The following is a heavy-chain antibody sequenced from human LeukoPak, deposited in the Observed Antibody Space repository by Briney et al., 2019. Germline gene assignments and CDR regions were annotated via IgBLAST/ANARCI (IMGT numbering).Heavy chain of an antibody. CDR1: GGSISSYY. CDR3: ARVGVRYYHDSSGYYHDY. Sequence: SETLSLTCTVSGGSISSYYWSWIRQPPGKGLEWIGYIYYSGSTNYNPSLKSRVTISVDTSKNQFSLKLSSVTAADTAVYYCARVGVRYYHDSSGYYHDYWGQGTLVTVSS. D-gene: IGHD3-22*01. V-gene: IGHV4-59*01. J-gene: IGHJ4*02. CDR2: IYYSGST.